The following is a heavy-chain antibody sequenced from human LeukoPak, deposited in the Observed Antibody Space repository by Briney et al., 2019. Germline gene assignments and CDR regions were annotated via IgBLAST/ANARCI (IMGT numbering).Heavy chain of an antibody. Sequence: ASVKVSCKASGYTFTSYDINWVRQATGQGLEWMGWMNPNSGNTGYAQKLQGRVTMTRNTSINTAYMELSSLRSDDTAVYYCARRKANHDAFDIWGQGRMVTVSS. J-gene: IGHJ3*02. D-gene: IGHD1-14*01. CDR1: GYTFTSYD. CDR2: MNPNSGNT. V-gene: IGHV1-8*01. CDR3: ARRKANHDAFDI.